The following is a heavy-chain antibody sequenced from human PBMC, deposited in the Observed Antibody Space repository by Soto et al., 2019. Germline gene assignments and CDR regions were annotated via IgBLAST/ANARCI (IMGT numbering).Heavy chain of an antibody. V-gene: IGHV3-33*01. CDR1: GFTFSSYG. Sequence: QVQLVESGGGVVQPGRSLRLSCAASGFTFSSYGMHWVRQAPGKGLEWVAVIWYDGSNKYYADSVKGRFTISRDNSKNTRYLQMNSLSAEDTAVYYCARSCSGGSCYSGDAFDIWGQGTMVTVSS. J-gene: IGHJ3*02. D-gene: IGHD2-15*01. CDR2: IWYDGSNK. CDR3: ARSCSGGSCYSGDAFDI.